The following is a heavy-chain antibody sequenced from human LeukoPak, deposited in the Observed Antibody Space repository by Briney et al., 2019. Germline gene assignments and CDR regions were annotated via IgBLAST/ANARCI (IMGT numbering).Heavy chain of an antibody. D-gene: IGHD1-1*01. CDR1: GGSISSTTYY. V-gene: IGHV4-39*01. J-gene: IGHJ4*02. CDR3: AKRDSIRPFDY. Sequence: PSKTLSLTCTVSGGSISSTTYYWGWIRQPPGKGLEWIGTIYYSGSTYYNPSLKSRVTISVDTSKNQFSLKLSSVTAADTAVYYCAKRDSIRPFDYWAREPWSPSPQ. CDR2: IYYSGST.